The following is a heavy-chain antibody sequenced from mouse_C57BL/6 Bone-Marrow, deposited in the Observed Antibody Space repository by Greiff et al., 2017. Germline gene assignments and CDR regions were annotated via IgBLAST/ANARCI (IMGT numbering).Heavy chain of an antibody. Sequence: DVQLVESGGGLVQPKGSLKLSCAASGFSFNTYAMNWVRQAPGKGLEWVARIRSKSNNYATYYADSVKDRFTISRDDSESMIYLQMNNLKTEDTAMYYCGRQVRNYGSSFAYWGQGTLVTVSA. V-gene: IGHV10-1*01. CDR2: IRSKSNNYAT. J-gene: IGHJ3*01. CDR1: GFSFNTYA. CDR3: GRQVRNYGSSFAY. D-gene: IGHD1-1*01.